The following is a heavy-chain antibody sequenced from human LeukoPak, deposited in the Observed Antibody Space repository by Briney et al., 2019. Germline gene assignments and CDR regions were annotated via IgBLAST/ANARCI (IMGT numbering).Heavy chain of an antibody. J-gene: IGHJ4*02. V-gene: IGHV1-2*02. Sequence: ASVKVSCNASGYAFNGYFMHWVRKAPGQGLEWMGWINPNSGGTNYAQKFQGRVTMTRDTSITTAYMELTRLRSDDTAVYYCAIDLGPTPVGYWRQGTLVTVSS. CDR2: INPNSGGT. D-gene: IGHD3-16*01. CDR1: GYAFNGYF. CDR3: AIDLGPTPVGY.